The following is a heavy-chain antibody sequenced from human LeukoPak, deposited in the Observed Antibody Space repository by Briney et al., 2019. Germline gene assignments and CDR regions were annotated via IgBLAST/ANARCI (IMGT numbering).Heavy chain of an antibody. CDR1: GYTFTGYY. Sequence: ASVKVSCKASGYTFTGYYMHWVRQAPGQGLEWMGWINPNSGGTNYAQKFQGRVTMTRDTSISTAYVELSRLRSDDTAVYYCARDNGRDDFWSGYSGYWGQGTLVTVSS. V-gene: IGHV1-2*02. J-gene: IGHJ4*02. CDR3: ARDNGRDDFWSGYSGY. D-gene: IGHD3-3*01. CDR2: INPNSGGT.